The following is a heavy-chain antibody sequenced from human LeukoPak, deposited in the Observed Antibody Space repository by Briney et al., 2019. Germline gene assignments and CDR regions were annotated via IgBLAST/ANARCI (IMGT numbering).Heavy chain of an antibody. CDR1: GYSFTSYW. Sequence: GESLKISCKGSGYSFTSYWIGWVRQMPGKGLEWMGIICPGDSDTRYSPSFQGQVTISADKSISTAYLQWSSLKASDTAMYYCARLGGYDILTGYYSYWGQGTLVTVSS. CDR3: ARLGGYDILTGYYSY. J-gene: IGHJ4*02. D-gene: IGHD3-9*01. V-gene: IGHV5-51*01. CDR2: ICPGDSDT.